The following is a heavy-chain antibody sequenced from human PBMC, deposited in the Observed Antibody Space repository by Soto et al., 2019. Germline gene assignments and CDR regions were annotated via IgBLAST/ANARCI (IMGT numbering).Heavy chain of an antibody. CDR2: IYYSGST. D-gene: IGHD5-12*01. V-gene: IGHV4-59*01. Sequence: SETLSLTCTGSGGSISSYYWSWIRQPPGKGLEWVGYIYYSGSTNYNPSLKSRVTISVDTSKNQFSLKLSSVTAADTAVYYCAGNRRDGYNSGLGYWGQGTLVTVSS. J-gene: IGHJ4*02. CDR1: GGSISSYY. CDR3: AGNRRDGYNSGLGY.